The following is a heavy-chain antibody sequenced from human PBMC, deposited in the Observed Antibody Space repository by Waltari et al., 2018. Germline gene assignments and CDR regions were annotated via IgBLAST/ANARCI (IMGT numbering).Heavy chain of an antibody. J-gene: IGHJ5*01. D-gene: IGHD1-26*01. CDR2: ISRSSSDI. Sequence: EVQLVESGGGLVKPGGSLRLSCAASGFTFPNYSMHWIRQTPGKGLEWVSSISRSSSDIYYADSVRGRFTISRDNANNSLTLQMHSLRAEDTGLYYCARGWEPPTWFDSWGQGTLVTVSS. V-gene: IGHV3-21*02. CDR3: ARGWEPPTWFDS. CDR1: GFTFPNYS.